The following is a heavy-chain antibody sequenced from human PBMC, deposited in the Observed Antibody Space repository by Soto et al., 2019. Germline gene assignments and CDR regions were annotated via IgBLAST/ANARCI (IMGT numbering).Heavy chain of an antibody. J-gene: IGHJ4*02. V-gene: IGHV3-23*01. CDR1: GFTFSSYA. Sequence: EVQLLESGGGLVQPGGSLRLSCAASGFTFSSYAMSWVRQAPGKGLEWVSAISGSGGSTYYADSVKGRFTISRDNSKNTLYLQMYSLRAEDTAVYYCAKGGTPYSSGWSFGYWGQGTLVTVSS. CDR2: ISGSGGST. CDR3: AKGGTPYSSGWSFGY. D-gene: IGHD6-19*01.